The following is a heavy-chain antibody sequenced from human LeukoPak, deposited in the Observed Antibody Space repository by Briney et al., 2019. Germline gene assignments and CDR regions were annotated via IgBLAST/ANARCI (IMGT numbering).Heavy chain of an antibody. V-gene: IGHV3-15*07. CDR1: GFTFSNAW. D-gene: IGHD3-22*01. CDR2: IKSKIDGGTT. J-gene: IGHJ4*02. Sequence: PGGSLRLSCAASGFTFSNAWMNWVRQAPGKGLEWVGRIKSKIDGGTTDYAAPVKGRVTISRDDSKNTLYLQMNSLRIEDTAVYYCTTDLLDYYDNSGYWSFDYWGQGTLVTVSS. CDR3: TTDLLDYYDNSGYWSFDY.